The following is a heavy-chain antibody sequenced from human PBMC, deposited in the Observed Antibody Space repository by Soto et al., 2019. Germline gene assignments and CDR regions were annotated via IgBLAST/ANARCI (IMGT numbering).Heavy chain of an antibody. CDR2: MSPNSGNT. CDR3: AGPERNYDFWSGYSFDI. J-gene: IGHJ3*02. V-gene: IGHV1-8*01. Sequence: QVQLVQSGAEVKKPGASVKVSCRASGYTFTSYDINWVRQATGQGHEWMGWMSPNSGNTGYAQKYQGGFTKTRNTTISTTYMKLSSLRSEDTAVYYCAGPERNYDFWSGYSFDIWGQGTMVTVSS. CDR1: GYTFTSYD. D-gene: IGHD3-3*01.